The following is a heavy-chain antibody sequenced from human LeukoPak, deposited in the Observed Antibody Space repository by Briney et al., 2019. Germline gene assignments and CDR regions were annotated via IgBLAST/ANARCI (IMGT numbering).Heavy chain of an antibody. D-gene: IGHD5-24*01. V-gene: IGHV3-49*03. CDR3: ARYAEMASLLAFDF. CDR1: GFTFGEYA. J-gene: IGHJ4*02. CDR2: IRSRPYGGTA. Sequence: GRALRLSCTASGFTFGEYAMSWFRQAPGEGREGVGFIRSRPYGGTADHAASVKGIFPVSRDDSQSIAYLQMNSLQTEDTAVYYCARYAEMASLLAFDFWGQGTLVTVSS.